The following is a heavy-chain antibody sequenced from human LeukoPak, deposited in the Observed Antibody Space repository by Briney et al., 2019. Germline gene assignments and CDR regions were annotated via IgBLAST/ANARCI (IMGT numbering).Heavy chain of an antibody. V-gene: IGHV1-2*02. CDR3: ARVYDILTDYSDWFDP. D-gene: IGHD3-9*01. CDR1: GYTFTGYY. Sequence: ASVKVSCKASGYTFTGYYMHWVRQTPRQGLEWMGWINPNSGGTNYAQKFQGRVTMTRDTSISTAYMELSRLRSDDTAVYYCARVYDILTDYSDWFDPWGQGTLVTVSS. CDR2: INPNSGGT. J-gene: IGHJ5*02.